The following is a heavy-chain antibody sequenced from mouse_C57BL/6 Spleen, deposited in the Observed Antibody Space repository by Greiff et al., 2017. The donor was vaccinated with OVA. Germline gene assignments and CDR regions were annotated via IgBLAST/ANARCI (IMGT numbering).Heavy chain of an antibody. D-gene: IGHD1-1*01. J-gene: IGHJ4*01. CDR1: GYAFSSSW. CDR3: ARRRGYYYGSSYVNYAMDY. V-gene: IGHV1-82*01. Sequence: QVQLQQSGPELVKPGASVKISCKASGYAFSSSWMNWVKQRPGKGLEWIGRIYPGDGDTNYNGKFKGKATLTADKSSSTAYMQLSSLTSEDSAVYCCARRRGYYYGSSYVNYAMDYWGQGTSVTVSS. CDR2: IYPGDGDT.